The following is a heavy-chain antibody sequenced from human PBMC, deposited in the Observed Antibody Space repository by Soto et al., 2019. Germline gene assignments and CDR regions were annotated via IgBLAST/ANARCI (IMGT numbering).Heavy chain of an antibody. J-gene: IGHJ4*02. D-gene: IGHD3-16*02. CDR3: VRGHVRGNDRHFDY. Sequence: EVQLAESGGGLVQPGGSLGLSCAASGFTFSSHWMHWVRQAPGKGLVWVSRIIGDGNEITYADSVKGRFTISRDNAKNTVILKMNSLRAEDTAVYYCVRGHVRGNDRHFDYWGQGTLVTVSS. CDR1: GFTFSSHW. V-gene: IGHV3-74*01. CDR2: IIGDGNEI.